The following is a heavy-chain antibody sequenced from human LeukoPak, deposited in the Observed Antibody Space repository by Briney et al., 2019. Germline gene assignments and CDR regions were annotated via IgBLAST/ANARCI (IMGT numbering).Heavy chain of an antibody. CDR3: ARGGYYGSGNDFRFDP. CDR2: IYHSGST. CDR1: GGSISSSNW. V-gene: IGHV4-4*02. Sequence: SGTLSLTCAVSGGSISSSNWWSWVRQPPGKGLEWIGEIYHSGSTNYNPSLKSRVTISVDTSKNQFSLKLTSVTAADTAVYFCARGGYYGSGNDFRFDPWGQGTLVTVSS. D-gene: IGHD3-10*01. J-gene: IGHJ5*02.